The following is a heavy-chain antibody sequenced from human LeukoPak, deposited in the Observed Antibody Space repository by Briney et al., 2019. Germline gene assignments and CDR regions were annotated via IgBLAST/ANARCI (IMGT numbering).Heavy chain of an antibody. Sequence: GRSLRLSCAGSGFTFSTYAMHWVRQAPGKGLEWVAVKGYDGSNKYYADSVKGRFTISRDNSKNTLYLQMNSLRAEDTAVYYCARGRGLGRFLEWLYLFDYWGQGTLVTVSS. CDR3: ARGRGLGRFLEWLYLFDY. D-gene: IGHD3-3*01. CDR2: KGYDGSNK. J-gene: IGHJ4*02. V-gene: IGHV3-33*08. CDR1: GFTFSTYA.